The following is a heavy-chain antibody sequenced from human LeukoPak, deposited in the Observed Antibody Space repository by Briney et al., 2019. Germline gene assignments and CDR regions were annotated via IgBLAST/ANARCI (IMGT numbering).Heavy chain of an antibody. D-gene: IGHD4-11*01. Sequence: GGSLRLSCTASGFTFSSYEMNRVCQAPGKGLEWVSHISSSGTIIYYADSVKGRFTISRDNAKNSPYLQMNSLRAEDTAVYYCARAMTSWGQGTLVTVSS. V-gene: IGHV3-48*03. CDR1: GFTFSSYE. CDR3: ARAMTS. CDR2: ISSSGTII. J-gene: IGHJ4*02.